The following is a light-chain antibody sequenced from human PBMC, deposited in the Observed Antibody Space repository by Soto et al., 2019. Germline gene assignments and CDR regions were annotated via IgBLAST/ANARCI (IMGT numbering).Light chain of an antibody. J-gene: IGKJ2*01. CDR3: QQYHNWPPQYT. Sequence: EIVMTQSPAALSVSPGERATLSCRASQTISSNLAWYQQKPGQSPRLLIHGASTRATGVPARFSGSWYGTDFTLTISSLQSEDFAVYYCQQYHNWPPQYTFGQGTKLQIK. CDR1: QTISSN. CDR2: GAS. V-gene: IGKV3-15*01.